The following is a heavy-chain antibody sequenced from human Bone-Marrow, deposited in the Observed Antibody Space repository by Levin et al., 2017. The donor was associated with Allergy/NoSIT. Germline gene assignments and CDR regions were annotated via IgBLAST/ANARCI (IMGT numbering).Heavy chain of an antibody. J-gene: IGHJ4*02. D-gene: IGHD2-8*02. CDR2: IYHSGST. Sequence: PSETLSLTCAVSGYSISSGYYWGWIRQPPGKGLEWIGSIYHSGSTYYNPSLKSRVTISVDTSKNQFSLKLSSVTAADTAVYYCARSPPIVLVVYEYYFDYWGQGTLVTVSS. CDR1: GYSISSGYY. CDR3: ARSPPIVLVVYEYYFDY. V-gene: IGHV4-38-2*01.